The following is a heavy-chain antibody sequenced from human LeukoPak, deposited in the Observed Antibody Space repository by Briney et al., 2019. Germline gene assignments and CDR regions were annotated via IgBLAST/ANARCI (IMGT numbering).Heavy chain of an antibody. Sequence: GGSLRLSCAASGYTFTSYAMHWVRQAPGQRLEWMGWINAGNGNTKYSQEFQGRVTITRDTSASTAYMELSSLRSEDMAVYYCARGGFWSGYYDHDYYYYMDVWGKGTTVTVSS. CDR1: GYTFTSYA. CDR2: INAGNGNT. V-gene: IGHV1-3*03. D-gene: IGHD3-3*01. J-gene: IGHJ6*03. CDR3: ARGGFWSGYYDHDYYYYMDV.